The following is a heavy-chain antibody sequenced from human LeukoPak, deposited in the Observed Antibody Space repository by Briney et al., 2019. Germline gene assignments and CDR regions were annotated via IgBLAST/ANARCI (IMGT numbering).Heavy chain of an antibody. CDR1: GFPFSSYA. V-gene: IGHV3-23*01. CDR3: VNYCSNSCCYRKNAFDI. D-gene: IGHD2-2*01. J-gene: IGHJ3*02. Sequence: GGSLRLSCAASGFPFSSYAMSWVRQAPGKGLEWVSTISGSGDYTYYADSVKGRFTISRDNSRNTVFLQMNSLRAEDTAVYYCVNYCSNSCCYRKNAFDIWGQGTKVTVSS. CDR2: ISGSGDYT.